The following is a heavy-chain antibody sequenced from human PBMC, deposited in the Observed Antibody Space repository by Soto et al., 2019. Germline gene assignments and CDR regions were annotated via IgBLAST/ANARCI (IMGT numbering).Heavy chain of an antibody. V-gene: IGHV4-31*03. J-gene: IGHJ5*02. CDR2: FYSSGSI. Sequence: SETLSLTCSVSGYSITAGGYYWSWIRQHPGKGLEWIGSFYSSGSIIYNPSLKSRVSISGDTSRNQFSMTLTSATAADTALYYCARMYSSGSGWFHPWGQGTLVTVSS. D-gene: IGHD3-22*01. CDR3: ARMYSSGSGWFHP. CDR1: GYSITAGGYY.